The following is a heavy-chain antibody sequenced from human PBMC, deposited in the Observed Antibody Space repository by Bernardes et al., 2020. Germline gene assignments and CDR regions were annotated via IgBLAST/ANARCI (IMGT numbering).Heavy chain of an antibody. CDR2: IYYSGST. J-gene: IGHJ3*02. CDR1: GGSISSYY. CDR3: ARLKGAGGSAFDI. V-gene: IGHV4-59*08. D-gene: IGHD3-10*01. Sequence: SEPLSLTCTVSGGSISSYYWSWIRQPPGKGLEWIGYIYYSGSTNYNPSLKSRVTISVDTSKNQFSLKLSSVTAADTAVYYCARLKGAGGSAFDIWGQGTMVTVSS.